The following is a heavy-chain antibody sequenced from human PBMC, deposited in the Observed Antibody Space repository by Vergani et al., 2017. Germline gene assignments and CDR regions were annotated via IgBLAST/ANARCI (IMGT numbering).Heavy chain of an antibody. V-gene: IGHV3-15*01. CDR2: IKSKTDGGTT. D-gene: IGHD1-1*01. J-gene: IGHJ4*02. CDR3: ASGNNWIVDY. CDR1: GFTFSNAW. Sequence: EVQLVESGGGLVKPGGSLRLSCAASGFTFSNAWMSWVRQAPGKGLEWVGRIKSKTDGGTTDYAAPVKGRFTISRDNAKNSLYLQMNSLRAEDTAVYYCASGNNWIVDYWGQGTLVTVSS.